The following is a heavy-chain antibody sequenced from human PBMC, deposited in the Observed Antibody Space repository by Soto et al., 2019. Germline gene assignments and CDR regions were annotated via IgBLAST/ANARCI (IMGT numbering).Heavy chain of an antibody. CDR1: GFTFSSYG. CDR3: ARDLDGSGSYSPGYYYGMDV. J-gene: IGHJ6*02. CDR2: IWYDGSNK. Sequence: QVQLVEPGGGVVQPGRSLRLSCAASGFTFSSYGMHWVRQAPGKGLEWVAVIWYDGSNKYYADSVKGRFTISRDNSKNTLYLQMNSLRAEDTAVYYCARDLDGSGSYSPGYYYGMDVWGQGTTVTVSS. D-gene: IGHD3-10*01. V-gene: IGHV3-33*01.